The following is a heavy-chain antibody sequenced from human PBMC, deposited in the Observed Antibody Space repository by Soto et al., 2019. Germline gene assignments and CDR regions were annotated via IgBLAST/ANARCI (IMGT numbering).Heavy chain of an antibody. CDR2: TNHSGST. Sequence: SETLSLTCAVYGGSFSGYYWSWIRQPPGKGLEWIGETNHSGSTNYNPSLKSRVTISVDTSKNQFSLKLSSVTAADTAVYYCARGLLTSGRDFDYWGQGTLVTVSS. V-gene: IGHV4-34*01. D-gene: IGHD2-15*01. CDR1: GGSFSGYY. CDR3: ARGLLTSGRDFDY. J-gene: IGHJ4*02.